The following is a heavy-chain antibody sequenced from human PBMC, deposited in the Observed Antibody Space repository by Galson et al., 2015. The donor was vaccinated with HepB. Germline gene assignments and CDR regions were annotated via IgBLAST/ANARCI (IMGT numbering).Heavy chain of an antibody. CDR3: ARGGYCSSTSCHLVNYYGMDV. J-gene: IGHJ6*02. D-gene: IGHD2-2*01. V-gene: IGHV6-1*01. CDR2: TYYRSKWYN. CDR1: GDSVSSTSAA. Sequence: CAISGDSVSSTSAAWHWIRQSPSRGLEWLGRTYYRSKWYNDYAVSVKSRITINPDTSKNQFSLQLNFVTPEDTAVYYCARGGYCSSTSCHLVNYYGMDVWGQGTTVTVSS.